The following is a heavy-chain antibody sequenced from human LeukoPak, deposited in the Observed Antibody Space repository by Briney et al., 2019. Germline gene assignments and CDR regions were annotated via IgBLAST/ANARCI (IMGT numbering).Heavy chain of an antibody. J-gene: IGHJ4*02. CDR2: ITSKTDGGTT. Sequence: AGGSLRLSCVVSGFTFSNDWMSWVRQAPGKGLEWVGRITSKTDGGTTDYAAPVKGRFTISRDDSKNTLYLQMKSLKTEDTAVYYCTRQSDYWGQGTLVAVSS. V-gene: IGHV3-15*01. CDR1: GFTFSNDW. CDR3: TRQSDY.